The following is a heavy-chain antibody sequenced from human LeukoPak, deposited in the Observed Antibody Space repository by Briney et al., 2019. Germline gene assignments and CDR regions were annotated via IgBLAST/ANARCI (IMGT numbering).Heavy chain of an antibody. J-gene: IGHJ5*02. D-gene: IGHD2-2*01. Sequence: ASVKVSYNASGHTFTIFCTSWVPQAPGQGLEWMGWISAYNGNTNYAQKLQGRVTMTTDTSTSTAYMELRSLRSDDTAVYYCARRVGYCSSTSCFEYRFDLWGQGTLVTVSS. CDR2: ISAYNGNT. CDR1: GHTFTIFC. V-gene: IGHV1-18*01. CDR3: ARRVGYCSSTSCFEYRFDL.